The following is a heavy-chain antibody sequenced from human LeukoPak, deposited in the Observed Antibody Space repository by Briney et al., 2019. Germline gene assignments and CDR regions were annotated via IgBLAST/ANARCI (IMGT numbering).Heavy chain of an antibody. CDR2: IYYSGST. CDR1: GGSISSYY. Sequence: SETLSLTCTVSGGSISSYYWSWIRQPPGKGLEWIGYIYYSGSTNYNPSLKSRVTISVDTSKNQFSLKLSSVTAADTAVYYCARPTGTTSRYYYGMDVWGQGTTVTVSS. CDR3: ARPTGTTSRYYYGMDV. V-gene: IGHV4-59*01. J-gene: IGHJ6*02. D-gene: IGHD1-1*01.